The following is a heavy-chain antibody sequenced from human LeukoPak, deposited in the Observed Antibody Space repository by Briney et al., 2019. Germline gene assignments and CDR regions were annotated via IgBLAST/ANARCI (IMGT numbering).Heavy chain of an antibody. J-gene: IGHJ3*02. CDR2: INHSGST. V-gene: IGHV4-34*01. Sequence: PSETLSLTCAVYGESFSGYYWSWIRQPPGKGLEWIGEINHSGSTNYNPSLKSRVTISVDTSKNQFSLKLSSVTAADTAVYYCARPRRAFDIWGQGTMVTVSS. CDR1: GESFSGYY. CDR3: ARPRRAFDI.